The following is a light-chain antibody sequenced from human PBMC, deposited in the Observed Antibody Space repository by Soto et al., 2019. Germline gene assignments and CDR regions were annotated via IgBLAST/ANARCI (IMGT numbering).Light chain of an antibody. J-gene: IGKJ3*01. CDR2: GAS. CDR1: QSVSSSY. V-gene: IGKV3-20*01. Sequence: EIVLTQSPGTLSLSPGERATLSCRASQSVSSSYLAWYQQKPGQAPRRLIYGASSRSTGIPDRFSGSGPGTDYTPTTSSLEAEDVLGYYYQQYGSSPPYTFGPGTKVDIK. CDR3: QQYGSSPPYT.